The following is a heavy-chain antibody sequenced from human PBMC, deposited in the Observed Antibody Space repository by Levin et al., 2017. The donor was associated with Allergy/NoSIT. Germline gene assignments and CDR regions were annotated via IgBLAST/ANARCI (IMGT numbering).Heavy chain of an antibody. CDR3: ARGEEVIAARVYYYYGMDV. V-gene: IGHV3-21*01. Sequence: GGSLRLSCAASGFTFSSYSMNWVRQAPGKGLEWVSSISSSSSYIYYADSVKGRFTISRDNAKNSLYLQMNSLRAEDTAVYYCARGEEVIAARVYYYYGMDVWGQGTTVTVSS. D-gene: IGHD6-6*01. CDR2: ISSSSSYI. J-gene: IGHJ6*02. CDR1: GFTFSSYS.